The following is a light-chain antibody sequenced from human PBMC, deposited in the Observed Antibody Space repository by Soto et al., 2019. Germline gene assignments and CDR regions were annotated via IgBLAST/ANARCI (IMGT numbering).Light chain of an antibody. CDR1: QTISNY. CDR2: AAS. V-gene: IGKV1-39*01. Sequence: DIQITQSPSSLSASIGDKVTITCRASQTISNYLNWYQQRPGKAPNLLIYAASSLQSGVPSRFSGSGSGTDFTLTITNLQPEDFGSYFCQQSFSTPRTFGLGTKVDIK. J-gene: IGKJ1*01. CDR3: QQSFSTPRT.